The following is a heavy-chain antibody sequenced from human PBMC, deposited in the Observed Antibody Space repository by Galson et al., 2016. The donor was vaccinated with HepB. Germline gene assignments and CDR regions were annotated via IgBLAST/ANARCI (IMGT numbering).Heavy chain of an antibody. CDR3: TRGYMQNGMNV. J-gene: IGHJ6*02. CDR2: TYYRSKWFN. CDR1: GDSVTSDNTC. Sequence: AISGDSVTSDNTCWNWIRQSPSRGLEWLGRTYYRSKWFNDYADSVKSRITVTSDTSKNQFSLQPDSVTPDDTATYFCTRGYMQNGMNVWGQGTTVTVS. D-gene: IGHD5-24*01. V-gene: IGHV6-1*01.